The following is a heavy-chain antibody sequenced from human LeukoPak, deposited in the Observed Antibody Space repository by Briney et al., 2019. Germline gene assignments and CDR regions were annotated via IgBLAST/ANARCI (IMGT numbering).Heavy chain of an antibody. CDR3: SGWIRAFDI. CDR1: GYTFTSYG. J-gene: IGHJ3*02. Sequence: ASVKVSCKASGYTFTSYGISWVRQAPGQGLEWMGWISAYNGNTNYAQKLQGRVTMTTDTSTDTAYMELSSLRSEDTAVYYCSGWIRAFDIWGQGTMVTVSS. V-gene: IGHV1-18*01. CDR2: ISAYNGNT. D-gene: IGHD6-19*01.